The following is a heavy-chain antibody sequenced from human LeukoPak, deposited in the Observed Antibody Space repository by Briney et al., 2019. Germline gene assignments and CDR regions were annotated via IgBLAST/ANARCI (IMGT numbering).Heavy chain of an antibody. D-gene: IGHD2-15*01. CDR2: IIPIFGTA. J-gene: IGHJ5*02. CDR3: AREGSGSSWEQNWFDP. V-gene: IGHV1-69*13. Sequence: SVKVSCKASGGTFSSYAISWVRQAPGQGLEWMGGIIPIFGTANYAQKFQGRVTITADESTSTAYMELSSLRSEDTAVYYCAREGSGSSWEQNWFDPWGQGTLVTVSS. CDR1: GGTFSSYA.